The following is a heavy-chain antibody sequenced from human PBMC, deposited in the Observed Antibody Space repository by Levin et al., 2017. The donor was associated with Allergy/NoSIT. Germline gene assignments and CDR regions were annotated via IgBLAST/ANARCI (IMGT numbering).Heavy chain of an antibody. CDR2: ISDDTSKT. D-gene: IGHD1-26*01. CDR3: ARGIVGASVAFDI. CDR1: GFPFSTHY. V-gene: IGHV3-74*01. J-gene: IGHJ3*02. Sequence: SCAGSGFPFSTHYMHWVRQAPGKGLVWVSRISDDTSKTNYADSVKGRFTISRDNAKDTLFLQMNSLRAEDTAVYYCARGIVGASVAFDIWGHGTLVTVSS.